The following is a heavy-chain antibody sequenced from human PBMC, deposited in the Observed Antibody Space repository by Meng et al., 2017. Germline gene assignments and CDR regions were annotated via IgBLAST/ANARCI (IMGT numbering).Heavy chain of an antibody. D-gene: IGHD3-22*01. V-gene: IGHV4-38-2*02. J-gene: IGHJ6*02. Sequence: GSLRLPCTVSGYSISSGYYWGWIRQPPGKGLEWIGSIYHSGSTYYNPSLKSRVTISVDTSKNQFSLKLSSVTAADTAVYYCARDCNYYDSSGYPYYYGMDVWGQGTTVTVSS. CDR1: GYSISSGYY. CDR3: ARDCNYYDSSGYPYYYGMDV. CDR2: IYHSGST.